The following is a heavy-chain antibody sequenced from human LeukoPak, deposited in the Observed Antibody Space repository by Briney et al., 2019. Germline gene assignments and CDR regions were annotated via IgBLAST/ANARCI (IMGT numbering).Heavy chain of an antibody. CDR3: AKGTSSWHEFDS. Sequence: GGSLRLSCTASGFNFYRFTMHWVRQSPGKGLEWVSFIGRDGRVTSYADSVKGRFTISRDNSRNSVYLQGDSLRPEDTALYYCAKGTSSWHEFDSWGQGTLVTVSS. V-gene: IGHV3-43*01. D-gene: IGHD6-13*01. J-gene: IGHJ4*02. CDR1: GFNFYRFT. CDR2: IGRDGRVT.